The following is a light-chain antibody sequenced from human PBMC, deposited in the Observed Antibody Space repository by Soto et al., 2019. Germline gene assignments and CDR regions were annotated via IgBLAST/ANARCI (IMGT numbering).Light chain of an antibody. CDR3: QQYHSYSLT. CDR1: QSISSW. CDR2: NAS. V-gene: IGKV1-5*03. J-gene: IGKJ4*01. Sequence: DIQMTQSPSTLSASVGDRVTITCRASQSISSWLAWYQQKPGKAPQLLIYNASSLEGGVPSRFSGSGSGTDFTITISSLQPDDFATYYCQQYHSYSLTFGGGTNVDIK.